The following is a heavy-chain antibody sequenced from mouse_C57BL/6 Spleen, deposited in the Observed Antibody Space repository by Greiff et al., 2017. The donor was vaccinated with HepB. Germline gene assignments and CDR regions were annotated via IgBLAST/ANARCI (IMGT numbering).Heavy chain of an antibody. CDR3: ARGYYGSSYVLAY. D-gene: IGHD1-1*01. Sequence: DVKLVESGGGLVKPGGSLKLSCAASGFTFSDYGMHWVRQAPEKGLEWVAYISSGSSTIYYADTVKGRFTISRDNAKNTLFLQMTSLRSEDTAMYYCARGYYGSSYVLAYWGQGTLVTVSA. J-gene: IGHJ3*01. CDR2: ISSGSSTI. CDR1: GFTFSDYG. V-gene: IGHV5-17*01.